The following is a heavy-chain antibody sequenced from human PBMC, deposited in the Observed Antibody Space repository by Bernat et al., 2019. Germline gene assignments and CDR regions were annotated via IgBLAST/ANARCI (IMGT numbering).Heavy chain of an antibody. CDR3: ARLTHSYGYLGGVYSFDY. V-gene: IGHV4-39*01. D-gene: IGHD5-18*01. Sequence: QLQLQESGPGLVKPSETLSLTCTVSGGSISSSSYYWGWIRQPPGKGLEWIGSIYYSGSTYYNPSLKSRVTISVDTSKNQFSLKLSSVTAADTAVYYCARLTHSYGYLGGVYSFDYWGQGTLVTVSS. J-gene: IGHJ4*02. CDR2: IYYSGST. CDR1: GGSISSSSYY.